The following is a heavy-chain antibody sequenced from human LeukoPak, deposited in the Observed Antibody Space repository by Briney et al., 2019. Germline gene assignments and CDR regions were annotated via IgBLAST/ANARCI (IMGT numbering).Heavy chain of an antibody. Sequence: GESLKISCKGSGYSFSNYWIGWVRPMPGKGLEWMGIIYPGDSDTRYSPSFQGQVTISVDESINTAYLQWSSLEASDTAMYYCARQYGRPFDYWGQGTLVTGSS. CDR1: GYSFSNYW. V-gene: IGHV5-51*01. CDR3: ARQYGRPFDY. CDR2: IYPGDSDT. J-gene: IGHJ4*02. D-gene: IGHD4-17*01.